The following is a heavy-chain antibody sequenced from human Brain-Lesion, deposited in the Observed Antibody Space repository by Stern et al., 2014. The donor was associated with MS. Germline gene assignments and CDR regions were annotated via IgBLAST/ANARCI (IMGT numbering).Heavy chain of an antibody. Sequence: VQPVESGPGLVKPSETLSLTCTVAGGSVSSTSYAWAWIRQPPGKGLEWIGTIYYSGNTYYSPSLKSRLTISLDTSQNQFSLPLSSVTAADTAVYYCAGEEDIRYCSGGSCTGNWFDPWGQGTLVTVSS. V-gene: IGHV4-39*01. CDR3: AGEEDIRYCSGGSCTGNWFDP. CDR2: IYYSGNT. CDR1: GGSVSSTSYA. J-gene: IGHJ5*02. D-gene: IGHD2-15*01.